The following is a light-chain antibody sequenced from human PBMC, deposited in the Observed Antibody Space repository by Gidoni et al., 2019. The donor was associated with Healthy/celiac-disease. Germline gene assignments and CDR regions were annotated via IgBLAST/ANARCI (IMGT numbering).Light chain of an antibody. V-gene: IGLV3-19*01. Sequence: SSELTQDPAVSVALGQTVRITCQGDILRSYYASWYQQKPGQAPVLVLYGKNNRPSGIPDRFSGSSSGNTASLTITGAQAEDEADYYCNSRDSSGNHQDVVFGGGTKLTVL. CDR3: NSRDSSGNHQDVV. CDR1: ILRSYY. J-gene: IGLJ2*01. CDR2: GKN.